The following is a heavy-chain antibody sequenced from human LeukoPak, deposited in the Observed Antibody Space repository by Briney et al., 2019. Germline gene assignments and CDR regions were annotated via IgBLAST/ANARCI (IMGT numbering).Heavy chain of an antibody. CDR3: AKDKLAALRYFDRPYYFDY. CDR1: GFTFSTYG. Sequence: GGSLRLSCAASGFTFSTYGMHWVRQSPGKGLAWVAFIRYDGSNEYYTDSVKGRFTISRDNSKNTLYLQMNSLRAEDTAVYYCAKDKLAALRYFDRPYYFDYWGQGTLVTVSS. J-gene: IGHJ4*02. CDR2: IRYDGSNE. D-gene: IGHD3-9*01. V-gene: IGHV3-30*02.